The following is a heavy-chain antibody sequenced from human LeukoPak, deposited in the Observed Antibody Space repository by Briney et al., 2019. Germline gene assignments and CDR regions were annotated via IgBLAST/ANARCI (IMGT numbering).Heavy chain of an antibody. Sequence: PSETLSLSCAVYGGSFSGYYWSWIRQPSGKGLEWIGEINHSGSTNYNPSLKSRVTISVDTSKNQFSLKLSSVTAADTAVYYCARGGRLRYFDWLPSNWFDPWGQGTLVTVSS. CDR1: GGSFSGYY. D-gene: IGHD3-9*01. CDR3: ARGGRLRYFDWLPSNWFDP. CDR2: INHSGST. J-gene: IGHJ5*02. V-gene: IGHV4-34*01.